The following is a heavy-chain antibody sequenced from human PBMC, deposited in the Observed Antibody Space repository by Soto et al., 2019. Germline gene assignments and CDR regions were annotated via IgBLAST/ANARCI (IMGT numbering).Heavy chain of an antibody. CDR2: ISSSSSYI. V-gene: IGHV3-21*01. J-gene: IGHJ4*02. CDR3: AIDRAGYSSSWYLGYFDY. CDR1: GFTFSSYS. D-gene: IGHD6-13*01. Sequence: EVQLVESGGGLVKPGGSLRLSCAASGFTFSSYSMNWVRQAPGKGLEWVSSISSSSSYIYYADSVKGRFTISRDNAKNPPYLQMNSLRAEDTAVYYCAIDRAGYSSSWYLGYFDYWGQGTLVIVSS.